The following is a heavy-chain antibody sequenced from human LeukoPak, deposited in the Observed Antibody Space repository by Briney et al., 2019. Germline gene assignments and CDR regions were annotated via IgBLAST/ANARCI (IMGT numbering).Heavy chain of an antibody. CDR2: IYYSGST. V-gene: IGHV4-39*07. CDR3: ARGGYSYGYYYYYYMDV. J-gene: IGHJ6*03. Sequence: SETLSLTCTVSGGSISSSSYYWGWIRQPPGKGLEWIGSIYYSGSTYYNPSLKSRVTISVDTSKNQFSLKLSSVTAADTAVYYCARGGYSYGYYYYYYMDVWGKGTTVTISS. D-gene: IGHD5-18*01. CDR1: GGSISSSSYY.